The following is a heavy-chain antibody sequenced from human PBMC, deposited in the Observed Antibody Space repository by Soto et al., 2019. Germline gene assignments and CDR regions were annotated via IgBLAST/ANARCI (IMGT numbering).Heavy chain of an antibody. CDR1: GGSVSSGSYY. D-gene: IGHD4-17*01. V-gene: IGHV4-61*01. CDR3: ARDLGGDYHYYYGMDV. Sequence: QVQLQESGPGLVKPSETRSLTCTVSGGSVSSGSYYWSWIRQPPGKGLEWIGYIYYSGSTNYNPSLKSRVTISVDTSKNQFSLKLSSVTAADTAVYYCARDLGGDYHYYYGMDVWGQGTTVTVSS. CDR2: IYYSGST. J-gene: IGHJ6*02.